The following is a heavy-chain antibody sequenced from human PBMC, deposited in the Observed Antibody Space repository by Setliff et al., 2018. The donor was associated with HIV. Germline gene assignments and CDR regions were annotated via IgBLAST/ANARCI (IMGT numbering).Heavy chain of an antibody. CDR3: AIGDREQLESIHGGVYFYYMNV. D-gene: IGHD6-13*01. V-gene: IGHV1-69-2*01. CDR1: GFILNNYG. J-gene: IGHJ6*03. Sequence: ASVKVSCKASGFILNNYGYSLVRQAPGKVLEWMGRVDPDDSETIYAEKFQGRLTITADTSTDTAYMELSSLRSEDTAVYYCAIGDREQLESIHGGVYFYYMNVWGKGTTVTVSS. CDR2: VDPDDSET.